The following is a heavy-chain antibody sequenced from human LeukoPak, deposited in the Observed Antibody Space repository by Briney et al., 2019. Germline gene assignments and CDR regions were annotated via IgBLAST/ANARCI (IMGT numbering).Heavy chain of an antibody. CDR2: IHYLGST. J-gene: IGHJ3*02. CDR1: YGSISNYY. CDR3: ARASRDAFDI. V-gene: IGHV4-59*01. Sequence: PSETLSLTCTVSYGSISNYYWSWIRQPPGKELEWIGNIHYLGSTNYNPSLKSRVTISVDTSRNQFSLKLSSVTAADTALYYCARASRDAFDIWGQGTMVTVSS.